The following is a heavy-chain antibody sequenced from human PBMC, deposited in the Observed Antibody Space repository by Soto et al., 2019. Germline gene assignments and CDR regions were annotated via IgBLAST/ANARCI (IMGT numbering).Heavy chain of an antibody. D-gene: IGHD1-26*01. CDR1: GFTFSSYA. J-gene: IGHJ4*02. V-gene: IGHV3-30-3*01. Sequence: QVQLLESGGGVVRPGTSLSLSCAASGFTFSSYAMHWVRQAPGKGLEWVALISYDESNTKYADSVKGRFTVSRDNSKNTLFLQMESLRPEDTAVYFCARGRPPPLTRIVGGLWGQGTLVTVSS. CDR3: ARGRPPPLTRIVGGL. CDR2: ISYDESNT.